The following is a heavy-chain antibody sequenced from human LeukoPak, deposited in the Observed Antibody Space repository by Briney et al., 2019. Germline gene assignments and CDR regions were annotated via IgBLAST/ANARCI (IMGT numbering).Heavy chain of an antibody. Sequence: GGSLRLSCAASGFTFSTCAMSWVRQAPGKGLEWVSAVSGSGGTTHYADSVKGRFTISRDNSKNTMYLQMNSLRAEDTAVYFCIKVIMFAFDIWGQGTMVTVSS. CDR1: GFTFSTCA. V-gene: IGHV3-23*01. CDR3: IKVIMFAFDI. J-gene: IGHJ3*02. CDR2: VSGSGGTT. D-gene: IGHD3-10*02.